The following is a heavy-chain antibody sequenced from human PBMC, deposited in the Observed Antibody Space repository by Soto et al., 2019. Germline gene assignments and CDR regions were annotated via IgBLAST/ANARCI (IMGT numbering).Heavy chain of an antibody. CDR3: AKDLQSYGDYDYYCYGMDF. Sequence: QVQLVDSGGGEVQPGRSLTISCAASGFTFSTYGMHWVRQTPGKGLEWVAVISYDGTNKFYSDSVKGRFTISRDNFKNTLTLQMNSLRADYTAVYSCAKDLQSYGDYDYYCYGMDFWGLGTRVTVSS. CDR2: ISYDGTNK. CDR1: GFTFSTYG. D-gene: IGHD4-17*01. J-gene: IGHJ6*02. V-gene: IGHV3-30*18.